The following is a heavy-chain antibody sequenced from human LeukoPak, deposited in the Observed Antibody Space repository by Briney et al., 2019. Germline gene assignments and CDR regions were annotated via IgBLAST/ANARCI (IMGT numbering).Heavy chain of an antibody. CDR1: GFTFSSYA. D-gene: IGHD2-2*01. J-gene: IGHJ4*02. CDR3: AKLQTAVVPAATLGFDS. Sequence: GGSLRLSCAASGFTFSSYAMSWVRQSPGKGLEWVSAIGRSGANSYYATSVKGRFSVSRDNTKNTFHLQMNSLRAEDTAIYYCAKLQTAVVPAATLGFDSWGQGTLVTVSS. CDR2: IGRSGANS. V-gene: IGHV3-23*01.